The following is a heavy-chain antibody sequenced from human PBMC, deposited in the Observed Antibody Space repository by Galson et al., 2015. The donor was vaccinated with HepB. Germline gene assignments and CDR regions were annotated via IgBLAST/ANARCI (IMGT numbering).Heavy chain of an antibody. CDR3: ARIVVPAAFKYYYYYYMDV. CDR2: ISSSGSTI. V-gene: IGHV3-11*01. J-gene: IGHJ6*03. D-gene: IGHD2-2*01. Sequence: SLRLSCAASGFTFSDYYMSWIRQAPGKGLEWVSYISSSGSTIYYADSVKGRFTISRDNAKNSLYLQMNSLRAEDTAVYYCARIVVPAAFKYYYYYYMDVWGKGTTVTVSS. CDR1: GFTFSDYY.